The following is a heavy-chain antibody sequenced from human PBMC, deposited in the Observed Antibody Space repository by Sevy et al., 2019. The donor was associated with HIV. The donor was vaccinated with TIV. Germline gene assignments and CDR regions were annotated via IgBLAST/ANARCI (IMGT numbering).Heavy chain of an antibody. D-gene: IGHD3-3*01. J-gene: IGHJ6*02. CDR2: INPNSGGT. CDR1: GYTFTGYY. V-gene: IGHV1-2*06. CDR3: ARQILEYYYYGMDV. Sequence: ASVKVSCKASGYTFTGYYMHWVRQAPGQGLEWMGRINPNSGGTNYAQKFQGRVTMTRDTSISTAYMELSRLRSDDTAVDYCARQILEYYYYGMDVWGQGTTVTVSS.